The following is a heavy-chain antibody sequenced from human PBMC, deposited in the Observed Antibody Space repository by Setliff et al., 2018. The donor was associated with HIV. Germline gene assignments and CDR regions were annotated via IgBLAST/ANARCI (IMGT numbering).Heavy chain of an antibody. CDR1: GGPISNNSYY. J-gene: IGHJ4*02. CDR2: LFYNGNT. D-gene: IGHD6-19*01. V-gene: IGHV4-39*01. Sequence: PSETLSLTCTVSGGPISNNSYYWGWVRQPPGKGLELIGNLFYNGNTYYNPSLKSRVTISVDTSKNQFSLKLSSVTAADTAIYFCARQFRYPNRAVAGVDYWGQGTLVTVSS. CDR3: ARQFRYPNRAVAGVDY.